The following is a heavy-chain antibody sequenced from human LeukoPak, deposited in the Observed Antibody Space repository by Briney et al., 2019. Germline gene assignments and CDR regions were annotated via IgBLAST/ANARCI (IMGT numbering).Heavy chain of an antibody. J-gene: IGHJ4*02. Sequence: PGRSLRLSCTASGFTFGDHGMGWVRQAPEKGLEWVGFIRRKVYGGTTEYAASVRGRFSISRDDSKSIAYLEMNSLKTEDTAVYYCTRDKDWSYDYWGQGTLVTVSS. CDR1: GFTFGDHG. D-gene: IGHD3/OR15-3a*01. CDR3: TRDKDWSYDY. CDR2: IRRKVYGGTT. V-gene: IGHV3-49*04.